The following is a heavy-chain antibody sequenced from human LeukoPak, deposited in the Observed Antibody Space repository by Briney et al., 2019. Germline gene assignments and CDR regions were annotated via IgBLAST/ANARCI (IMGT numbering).Heavy chain of an antibody. D-gene: IGHD3-22*01. CDR2: IYYSGST. V-gene: IGHV4-59*01. CDR1: GGSISSYY. Sequence: SETLSLTCTVSGGSISSYYWSWIRQPPGKGLEWIGYIYYSGSTNYNPSLKSRVTISVDTSKNQLSLKLSSVTAADTAVYYCAREATGTGDSSGYYPQDAFDIWGQGTMVTVSS. J-gene: IGHJ3*02. CDR3: AREATGTGDSSGYYPQDAFDI.